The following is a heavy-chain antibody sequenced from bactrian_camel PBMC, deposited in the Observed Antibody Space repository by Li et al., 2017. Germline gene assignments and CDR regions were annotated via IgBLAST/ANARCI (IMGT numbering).Heavy chain of an antibody. J-gene: IGHJ4*01. CDR2: IMQDSPRT. V-gene: IGHV3S1*01. CDR1: GFTFGNYW. D-gene: IGHD2*01. Sequence: QVQLVESGGGLVQPGGSLRLSCAASGFTFGNYWMYWVRQRPGQGLEWVASIMQDSPRTEYAESVKGRFTISRDNRENRLYLQLRSLKTEDTAKYFCAKGIQKCPGNYCRPEGQGTQVTV.